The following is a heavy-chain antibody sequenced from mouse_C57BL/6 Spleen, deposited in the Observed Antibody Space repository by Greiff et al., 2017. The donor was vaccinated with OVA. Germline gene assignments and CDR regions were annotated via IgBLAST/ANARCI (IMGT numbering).Heavy chain of an antibody. Sequence: EVQLVESGPELVKPGASVKISCKASGYSFTGYYMNWVKQSPEKSLEWIGEINPSTGGTTYNQKFKAKATLTVDKSSSTAYMQLKSLTSEDSAVYYCARDREGKGYFDYWGQGTTLTVSS. V-gene: IGHV1-42*01. CDR1: GYSFTGYY. J-gene: IGHJ2*01. CDR2: INPSTGGT. CDR3: ARDREGKGYFDY. D-gene: IGHD1-3*01.